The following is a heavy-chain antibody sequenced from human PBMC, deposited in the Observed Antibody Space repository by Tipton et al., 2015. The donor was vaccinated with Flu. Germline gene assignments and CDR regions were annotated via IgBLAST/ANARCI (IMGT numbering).Heavy chain of an antibody. CDR1: GGSISSGSYY. Sequence: TLSLTCTVSGGSISSGSYYWSWIRQPAGKGLEWIGRIYTSGSTNYNPSLKSRVTISVDTSKNQFSLKLSSVTAADTVVYYCARGGQWLDEYFQHWGQGTLVTVS. J-gene: IGHJ1*01. CDR2: IYTSGST. D-gene: IGHD6-19*01. CDR3: ARGGQWLDEYFQH. V-gene: IGHV4-61*02.